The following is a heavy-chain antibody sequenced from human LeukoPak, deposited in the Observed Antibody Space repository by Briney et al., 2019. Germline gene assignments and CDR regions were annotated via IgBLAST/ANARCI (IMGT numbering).Heavy chain of an antibody. CDR1: GYRFPSYC. CDR3: ARDPSSRGGFDY. CDR2: IYPGDSDT. Sequence: GGSLKTPFKDSGYRFPSYCSGRVRLMRGKSLERRGIIYPGDSDTRYRPSFQGQFTISADKSISTAYLQWSSLKASDTAMYYCARDPSSRGGFDYWGQGALVTVSS. D-gene: IGHD6-13*01. J-gene: IGHJ4*02. V-gene: IGHV5-51*01.